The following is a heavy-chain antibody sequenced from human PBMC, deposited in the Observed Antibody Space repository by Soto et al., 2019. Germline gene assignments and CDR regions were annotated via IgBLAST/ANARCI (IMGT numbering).Heavy chain of an antibody. V-gene: IGHV3-11*01. CDR1: GFTFSDYH. Sequence: QVQLVESGGGLVKPGGSLRLSCAASGFTFSDYHMSWIRQAPGKGLEWVSYISSSGSNVYYADSVKGRFTISRDNAKTSLYLQMNSLRVEDTAVYYCARRIGGTTGHAMDVWGQGTTVTVSS. D-gene: IGHD1-7*01. CDR3: ARRIGGTTGHAMDV. CDR2: ISSSGSNV. J-gene: IGHJ6*02.